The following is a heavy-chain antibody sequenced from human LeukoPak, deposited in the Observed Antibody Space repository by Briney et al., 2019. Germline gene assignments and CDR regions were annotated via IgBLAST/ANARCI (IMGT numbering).Heavy chain of an antibody. V-gene: IGHV4-59*01. D-gene: IGHD3-16*01. J-gene: IGHJ3*02. CDR1: GGSISSYY. CDR2: IYYSGRT. CDR3: ARARVGALDI. Sequence: SKTLSLTCTVSGGSISSYYWSWIRQPPGKGLEWIGYIYYSGRTNYNPSLKSRVTISVDTSKNQFSLKLSSVTAADTAVYYCARARVGALDIWGQGTMVTVSS.